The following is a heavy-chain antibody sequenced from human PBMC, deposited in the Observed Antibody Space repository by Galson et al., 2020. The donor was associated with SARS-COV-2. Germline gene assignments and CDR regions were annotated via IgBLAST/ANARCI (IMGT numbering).Heavy chain of an antibody. D-gene: IGHD3-16*01. CDR3: ARDPQPGEKVRGGGLDV. J-gene: IGHJ6*02. V-gene: IGHV6-1*01. CDR2: TYFKSKWST. Sequence: SQTLSLTCAVSGDSVSGSSGTWNWIRHSPSRGLEWLGRTYFKSKWSTDSALAVESRLVITADTSTHHFSLQLNSVTPEDTAVYYCARDPQPGEKVRGGGLDVWGQGTTVIVSS. CDR1: GDSVSGSSGT.